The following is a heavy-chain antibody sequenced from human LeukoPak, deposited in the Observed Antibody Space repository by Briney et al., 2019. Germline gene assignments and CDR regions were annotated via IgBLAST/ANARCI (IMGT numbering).Heavy chain of an antibody. D-gene: IGHD3/OR15-3a*01. CDR1: GFTFSGSA. V-gene: IGHV3-7*03. CDR2: IKQDGSEK. CDR3: ATSYDMGWLIGY. Sequence: GGSLRLSCAASGFTFSGSAMNWVRQVPGQGLEWVANIKQDGSEKFYVASVKGRFTISRDNGKSSLYLQMNSLRAEDTALYYCATSYDMGWLIGYWGQGTLVTVSS. J-gene: IGHJ4*02.